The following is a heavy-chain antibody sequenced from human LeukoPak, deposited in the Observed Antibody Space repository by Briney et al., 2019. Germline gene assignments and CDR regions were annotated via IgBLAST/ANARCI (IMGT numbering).Heavy chain of an antibody. CDR1: GFTFSSYS. CDR2: ISSSSSYI. J-gene: IGHJ4*02. D-gene: IGHD6-13*01. CDR3: ARGQLGSSWPNY. Sequence: TTGGSLRLSCAASGFTFSSYSMNWVRQAPGKGLEWVSSISSSSSYIYYADSVKGRFTISRDNAKNSLYLQMNSLRAEDTAVYYCARGQLGSSWPNYWGQGTLVTVSS. V-gene: IGHV3-21*01.